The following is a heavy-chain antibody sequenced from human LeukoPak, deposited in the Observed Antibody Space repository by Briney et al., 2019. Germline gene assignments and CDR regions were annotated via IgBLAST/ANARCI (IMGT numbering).Heavy chain of an antibody. J-gene: IGHJ4*02. D-gene: IGHD3-10*01. V-gene: IGHV3-23*01. CDR1: GYTLTELS. CDR3: AKDLLPLDY. CDR2: ISDSGYST. Sequence: SCKVSGYTLTELSMHWVRQAPGKGLEWVSAISDSGYSTYYADSVEGRFTISRDHSKNTLYLQMNSLRAGDSAVYYCAKDLLPLDYWGQGVLVTVSS.